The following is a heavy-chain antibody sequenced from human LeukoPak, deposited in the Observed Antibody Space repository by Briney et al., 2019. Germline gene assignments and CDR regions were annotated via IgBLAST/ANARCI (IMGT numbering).Heavy chain of an antibody. D-gene: IGHD2-2*01. CDR2: IYYSGST. V-gene: IGHV4-59*01. Sequence: PSETLSLTCTVSGGSISSYYWSWIRQPPGKGLEWIGYIYYSGSTNYNPSLKSRVTISVDTSKNQFSLKLSSVTAADTAVYYCARGNFGPDCSSTSCSYYYYMDVWGKGTTVTVSS. CDR1: GGSISSYY. J-gene: IGHJ6*03. CDR3: ARGNFGPDCSSTSCSYYYYMDV.